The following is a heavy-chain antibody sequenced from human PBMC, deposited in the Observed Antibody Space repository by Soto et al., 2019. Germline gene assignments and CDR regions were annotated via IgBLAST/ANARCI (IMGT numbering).Heavy chain of an antibody. CDR3: AKDLRPAYDP. Sequence: SETLSLTCTVSGGSISSGDYYWNWIRQPPGKGLEWIGFIYYSGSTYYNPSLESRVTMSVDTSKNQFSLKLSSVTAADTAVYYCAKDLRPAYDPWGRGTLVTVSS. CDR2: IYYSGST. D-gene: IGHD3-16*01. J-gene: IGHJ5*02. CDR1: GGSISSGDYY. V-gene: IGHV4-30-4*01.